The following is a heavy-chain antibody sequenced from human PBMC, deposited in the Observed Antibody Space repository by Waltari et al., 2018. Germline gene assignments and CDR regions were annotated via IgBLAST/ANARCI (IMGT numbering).Heavy chain of an antibody. CDR1: GGSISSSSYY. CDR3: ARFTVAGNPYYYGMDV. D-gene: IGHD6-19*01. J-gene: IGHJ6*02. CDR2: IDYSGST. V-gene: IGHV4-39*01. Sequence: QLQLQESGPGLVKPSETLSLTCTVSGGSISSSSYYWGWIRQPPGKGLEWIGSIDYSGSTNYNPSLKSRVTISVDTSKNQFSLKLSSVTAADTAVYYCARFTVAGNPYYYGMDVWGQGTTVTVSS.